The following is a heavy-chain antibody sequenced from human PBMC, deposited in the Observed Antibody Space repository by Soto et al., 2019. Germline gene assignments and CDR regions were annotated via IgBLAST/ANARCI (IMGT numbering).Heavy chain of an antibody. CDR2: ISSSSSVI. CDR1: GFILSDCA. D-gene: IGHD7-27*01. Sequence: GGSLRLSCATSGFILSDCAMNWVRQAPGKGLEWVSYISSSSSVIDYADSVKGRFTVSRDNARNSLYLQMNSLRAEDTAVYNNSRDLSWGSNWYYYMDVWGRGTTVTVSS. V-gene: IGHV3-48*01. J-gene: IGHJ6*03. CDR3: SRDLSWGSNWYYYMDV.